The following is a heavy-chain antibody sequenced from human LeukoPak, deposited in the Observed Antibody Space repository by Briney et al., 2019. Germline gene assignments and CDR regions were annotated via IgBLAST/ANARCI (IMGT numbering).Heavy chain of an antibody. D-gene: IGHD3-10*01. CDR2: IWFDESSQ. Sequence: PGGSLRLSCAASGFTFSSYGMHWVRQAPGRGPEYVAGIWFDESSQRYADSVEGRFTISRDNSKNTVFLQMRSVRLEDTAVYFCARAGRGRDTSHYYFDSWGRGTQVSVSS. V-gene: IGHV3-33*01. CDR3: ARAGRGRDTSHYYFDS. CDR1: GFTFSSYG. J-gene: IGHJ4*02.